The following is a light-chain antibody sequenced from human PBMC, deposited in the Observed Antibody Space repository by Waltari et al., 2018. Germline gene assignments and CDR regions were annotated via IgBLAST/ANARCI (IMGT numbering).Light chain of an antibody. CDR1: SGSISATSY. CDR2: KAN. CDR3: ALYMGGGIWV. V-gene: IGLV8-61*01. J-gene: IGLJ3*02. Sequence: QTVVTQEPSLSVSPGGTVTLTCAFSSGSISATSYATWYHQTPGQAPRTLVYKANTRSSGVPDRFSGSILENKAALTITGAQADDECDYYCALYMGGGIWVFGGGTKLTVL.